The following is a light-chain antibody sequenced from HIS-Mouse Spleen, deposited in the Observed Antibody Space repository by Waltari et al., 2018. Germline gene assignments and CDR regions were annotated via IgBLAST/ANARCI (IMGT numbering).Light chain of an antibody. V-gene: IGLV2-14*01. CDR2: EVS. J-gene: IGLJ3*02. CDR3: SSYTSSSTWV. Sequence: QSALTQPASVSGSPGQSITISFTGTSSDVGGYNYVPWYQQHPGKAPKLMIYEVSNRPSGVSNRFSGSKSGNTSSLTISGLQAEDEADYYCSSYTSSSTWVFGGGTKLTVL. CDR1: SSDVGGYNY.